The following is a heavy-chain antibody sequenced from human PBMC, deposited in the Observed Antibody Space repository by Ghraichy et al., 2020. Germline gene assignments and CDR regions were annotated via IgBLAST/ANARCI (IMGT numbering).Heavy chain of an antibody. V-gene: IGHV3-21*01. J-gene: IGHJ4*02. D-gene: IGHD5/OR15-5a*01. Sequence: GESLNISCAASGVTFSSYSMNWVRQAPGKGLEWVSSISTSSSDIYYADSVKGRFTISRDNAKNLLYLQMNSLRAEDTAVYYCARDPSVYDDLFDYWGQGTLVTVSS. CDR2: ISTSSSDI. CDR3: ARDPSVYDDLFDY. CDR1: GVTFSSYS.